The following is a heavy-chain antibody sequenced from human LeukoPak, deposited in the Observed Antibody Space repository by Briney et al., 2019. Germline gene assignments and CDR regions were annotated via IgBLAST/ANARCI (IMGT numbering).Heavy chain of an antibody. V-gene: IGHV1-2*06. CDR1: GYTFTGYY. CDR2: INPNSGGT. D-gene: IGHD3-22*01. Sequence: ASVKVSCKASGYTFTGYYMHWVRQAPGQGLEWMGRINPNSGGTNYAQKFQGRVTMTRDTSISTAYMELSRLRSDDTAVYYCAICLGYYDSSGYFQHWGQGTLVTVSS. J-gene: IGHJ1*01. CDR3: AICLGYYDSSGYFQH.